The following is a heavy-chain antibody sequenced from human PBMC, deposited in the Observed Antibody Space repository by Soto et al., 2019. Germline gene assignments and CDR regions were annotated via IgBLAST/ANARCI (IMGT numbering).Heavy chain of an antibody. J-gene: IGHJ6*02. D-gene: IGHD3-22*01. CDR2: IYHSGST. Sequence: QLQLQESGSGLVKPSQTLSLTCAVSGGSISSGGYSWSWIRQPPGKGLEWIGYIYHSGSTYYNPSLKSRVNISVDRSKNQFSLKLSSVTAADTAVYYCARTGDSSGYYPIYGMDVWGQGTTVTVSS. CDR3: ARTGDSSGYYPIYGMDV. CDR1: GGSISSGGYS. V-gene: IGHV4-30-2*01.